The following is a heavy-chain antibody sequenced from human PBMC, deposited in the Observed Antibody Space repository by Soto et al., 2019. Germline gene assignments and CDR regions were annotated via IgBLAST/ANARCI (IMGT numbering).Heavy chain of an antibody. CDR3: ARGQRFSDWFDP. D-gene: IGHD3-3*01. J-gene: IGHJ5*02. V-gene: IGHV4-4*07. CDR1: GGSMSSYY. Sequence: LSLTCTVSGGSMSSYYWTWIRQPAGKGLEWIGRVYSSGGTHYNPSLKSRVTISLDTSKNQFSLRLLSATDADTAVYYCARGQRFSDWFDPWGQGSVVTVSS. CDR2: VYSSGGT.